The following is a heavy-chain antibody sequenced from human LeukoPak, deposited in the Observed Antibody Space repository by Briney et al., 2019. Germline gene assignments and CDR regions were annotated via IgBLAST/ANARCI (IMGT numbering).Heavy chain of an antibody. CDR1: GFTFSSYA. CDR2: ISYDGSNK. D-gene: IGHD6-19*01. Sequence: GGSLRLSCAASGFTFSSYAMHWVRQAPGKGLEWVAVISYDGSNKYYADSVKGRFTISRDNSENTLYLQMNSLRAEDTAVYYCARALLQWLFPYWGQGTLVTVSS. J-gene: IGHJ4*02. CDR3: ARALLQWLFPY. V-gene: IGHV3-30*04.